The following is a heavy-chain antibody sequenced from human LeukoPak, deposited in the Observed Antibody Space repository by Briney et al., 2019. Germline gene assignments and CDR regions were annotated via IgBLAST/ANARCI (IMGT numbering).Heavy chain of an antibody. V-gene: IGHV3-23*01. CDR2: IGGVGDT. D-gene: IGHD2-21*02. CDR3: AKDTTAMWFDL. Sequence: PGGSLRLSCAASGFTFSTYVMNWVRQAPGKGLEWVSTIGGVGDTYYADSVKGRFTISRDNSKNTVSLQMNSLRAEDTALYYCAKDTTAMWFDLWGQGTLVTVSS. J-gene: IGHJ5*02. CDR1: GFTFSTYV.